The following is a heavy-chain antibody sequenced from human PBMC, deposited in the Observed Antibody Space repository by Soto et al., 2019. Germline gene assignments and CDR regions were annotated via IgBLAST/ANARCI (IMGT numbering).Heavy chain of an antibody. D-gene: IGHD2-8*01. CDR2: IIPIFGTA. J-gene: IGHJ5*02. V-gene: IGHV1-69*01. CDR3: AILTPIPPTPSLSNGFDP. CDR1: GGTFSSYA. Sequence: QVQLVQSGAEVKKPGSSVKVSCKASGGTFSSYAISWVRQAPGQGLEWMGGIIPIFGTANYAQKFQGRVTITADESTSTAYMELSSLRSEDTAVYYCAILTPIPPTPSLSNGFDPWGQGTLVTVSS.